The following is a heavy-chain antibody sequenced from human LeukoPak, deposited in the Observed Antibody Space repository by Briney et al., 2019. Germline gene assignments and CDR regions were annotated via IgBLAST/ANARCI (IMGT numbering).Heavy chain of an antibody. CDR2: IYSSGST. V-gene: IGHV4-4*07. Sequence: SETLSLTCTVSGASISIDCWSWIRQFAGKGLEWIGRIYSSGSTNYNPSLNGRVTLSLDTTKNQFSLNLYSVTAADTAVYYCVRDPGTCSGGRCYYYFDYWSQGTLVTVSS. CDR1: GASISIDC. D-gene: IGHD2-15*01. CDR3: VRDPGTCSGGRCYYYFDY. J-gene: IGHJ4*02.